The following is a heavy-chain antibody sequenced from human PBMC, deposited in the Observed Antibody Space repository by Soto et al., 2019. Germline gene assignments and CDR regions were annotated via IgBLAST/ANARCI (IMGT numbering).Heavy chain of an antibody. J-gene: IGHJ2*01. CDR3: ARSGYSHWYFDL. CDR1: GGSISSGGYS. CDR2: IYHSGST. D-gene: IGHD3-22*01. V-gene: IGHV4-30-2*01. Sequence: QLQLQESGSGLVKPSQTLSLTCAVSGGSISSGGYSWSWIRQPPGKGLEWIGYIYHSGSTYYNPSLTSRXXIXVXXSKNQFSLKLSSVTAADTAVYYCARSGYSHWYFDLWGRGTLVTVSS.